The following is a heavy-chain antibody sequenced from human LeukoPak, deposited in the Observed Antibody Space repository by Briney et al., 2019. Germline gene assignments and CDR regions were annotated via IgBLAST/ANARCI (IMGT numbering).Heavy chain of an antibody. CDR1: GFTFSSYA. D-gene: IGHD6-19*01. J-gene: IGHJ6*02. CDR2: ISGTGSNT. Sequence: GGSLRLSCTAIGFTFSSYAMNWVRQAPGKGLEWVSAISGTGSNTYYADSVKGRFTISRDNSKNTLYLQMNSLRADDTAVYFCAKDQIPLNRPVAGGYYYYAMDVWGQGTTVTVSS. CDR3: AKDQIPLNRPVAGGYYYYAMDV. V-gene: IGHV3-23*01.